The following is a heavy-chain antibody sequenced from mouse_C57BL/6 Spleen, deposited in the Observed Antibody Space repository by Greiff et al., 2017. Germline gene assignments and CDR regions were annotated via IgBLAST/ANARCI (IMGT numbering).Heavy chain of an antibody. CDR2: IDPSDSYT. Sequence: QVQLQQPGAELVMPGASVKLSCKASGYTFTSYWMHWVKQRPGQGLEWIGEIDPSDSYTNYNQKFKGKSTLTVDKSSSTAYMQLSSLTSEDSAVYYCARGGTVVAYYAMGCWGQGASVTVSS. CDR1: GYTFTSYW. J-gene: IGHJ4*01. D-gene: IGHD1-1*01. V-gene: IGHV1-69*01. CDR3: ARGGTVVAYYAMGC.